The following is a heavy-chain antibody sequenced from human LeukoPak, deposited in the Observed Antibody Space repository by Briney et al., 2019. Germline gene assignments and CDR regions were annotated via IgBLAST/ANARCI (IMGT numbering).Heavy chain of an antibody. J-gene: IGHJ1*01. Sequence: GGSLRLSCAASGFTFSSFAMSWVRQAPGKGLEWVTNIRTSGGSTLYADSVQGRFTISRDNSKNTLYLQMNSLRAEDTAVYYCAKDMIAAADILYFQHWGQGTLVTVSS. CDR2: IRTSGGST. CDR1: GFTFSSFA. V-gene: IGHV3-23*01. D-gene: IGHD6-13*01. CDR3: AKDMIAAADILYFQH.